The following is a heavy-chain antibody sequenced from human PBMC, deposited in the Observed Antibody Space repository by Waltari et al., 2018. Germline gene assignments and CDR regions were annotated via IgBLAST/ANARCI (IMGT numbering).Heavy chain of an antibody. D-gene: IGHD2-15*01. CDR1: GGTYSSYA. J-gene: IGHJ6*02. V-gene: IGHV1-69*01. CDR2: IIPILNRT. CDR3: GRDHVGVVVPATEYYYYGMDV. Sequence: QVQLVQSGAEVKKPGSSVKVSCKASGGTYSSYAINWVRQAPGQGLEWMGGIIPILNRTNYAQKFQGRVTITADESTSTAYMELSSLRSEDTAVYYCGRDHVGVVVPATEYYYYGMDVWGQGTTVTVSS.